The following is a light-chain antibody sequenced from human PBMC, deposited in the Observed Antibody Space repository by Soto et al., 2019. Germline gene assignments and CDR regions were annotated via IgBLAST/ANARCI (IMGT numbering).Light chain of an antibody. J-gene: IGKJ1*01. Sequence: IQMTQSPSTLSASAVHTVTIHCRSGESIDNWLAWYQQKPGKAPKLLLFAASTLVGGVPSRFSGRGSGTEFTLTISSLQPDDFATYYCQHYNSYSEAFGQGTKVDI. CDR3: QHYNSYSEA. V-gene: IGKV1-5*01. CDR2: AAS. CDR1: ESIDNW.